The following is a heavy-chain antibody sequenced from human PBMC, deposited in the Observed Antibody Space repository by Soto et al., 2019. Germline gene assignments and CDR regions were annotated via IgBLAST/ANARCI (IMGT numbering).Heavy chain of an antibody. Sequence: PGGSLRLSCAASGFTFCSYGMHGVRQAPGKGLEWVAVISYDGSNKYYADSVKGRFTISRDNSKNTLYLQMNSLRAEDTAVYYCAILTALTTSYYFDYWGQGTLVTVSS. CDR2: ISYDGSNK. CDR3: AILTALTTSYYFDY. V-gene: IGHV3-30*03. CDR1: GFTFCSYG. D-gene: IGHD4-17*01. J-gene: IGHJ4*02.